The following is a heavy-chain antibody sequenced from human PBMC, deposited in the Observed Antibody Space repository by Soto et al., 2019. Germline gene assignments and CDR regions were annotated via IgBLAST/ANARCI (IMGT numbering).Heavy chain of an antibody. CDR2: IYWDDDK. CDR1: GFSLSTSGVG. J-gene: IGHJ4*02. Sequence: QITLKESGPPLVKPTQTLTLTCTFSGFSLSTSGVGVGWIRQPPGKALEWLALIYWDDDKRYSPSLKSRLTITKDTPKNQVVLTMTNMDPVDTATYYCAHSRGSGSHQLGYFDYWGQGTLVTVSS. V-gene: IGHV2-5*02. CDR3: AHSRGSGSHQLGYFDY. D-gene: IGHD1-26*01.